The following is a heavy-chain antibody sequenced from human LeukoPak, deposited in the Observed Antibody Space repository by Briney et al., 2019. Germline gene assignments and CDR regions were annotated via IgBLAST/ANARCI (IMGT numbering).Heavy chain of an antibody. D-gene: IGHD3-9*01. Sequence: GGSLRLSCAASGFTFSSYAMHWVRQAPGKGLEWVAVISYDGSNKYYADSVKGRFTISRDNSKNTLYLQMNSLRAEDTAVHYCARDISSPRYFDWLLAAIYYYYYYMDVWGKGTTVTVSS. V-gene: IGHV3-30*04. J-gene: IGHJ6*03. CDR3: ARDISSPRYFDWLLAAIYYYYYYMDV. CDR2: ISYDGSNK. CDR1: GFTFSSYA.